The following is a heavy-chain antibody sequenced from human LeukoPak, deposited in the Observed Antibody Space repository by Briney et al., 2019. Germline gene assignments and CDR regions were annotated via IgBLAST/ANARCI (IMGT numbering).Heavy chain of an antibody. D-gene: IGHD3-22*01. Sequence: SVKVSCKASGGTFSSYAISWVRQAPGQGLEWMGGVIPIFGTANYAQKFQGRVTITADESTSTAYMELSSLRSEDTAVYYCARSTYYYDSSGYPSPGWFDPWGQGTLVTVSS. V-gene: IGHV1-69*13. CDR3: ARSTYYYDSSGYPSPGWFDP. CDR1: GGTFSSYA. CDR2: VIPIFGTA. J-gene: IGHJ5*02.